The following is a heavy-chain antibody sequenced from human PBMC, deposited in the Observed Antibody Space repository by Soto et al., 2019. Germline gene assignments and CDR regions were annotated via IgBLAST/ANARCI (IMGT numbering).Heavy chain of an antibody. Sequence: QVQLVQSGAEVKKPGASVKVSCKASGYTFTSYYMHWVRQAPGQGLEWMGIINPSGGSTSYAQKFQGRVPMTRDTSTSTVYMELSSLRSEDTAVYYCARDRTVTMVRGVITVAYGMDVWGQGTTVTVSS. CDR3: ARDRTVTMVRGVITVAYGMDV. D-gene: IGHD3-10*01. CDR2: INPSGGST. J-gene: IGHJ6*02. CDR1: GYTFTSYY. V-gene: IGHV1-46*01.